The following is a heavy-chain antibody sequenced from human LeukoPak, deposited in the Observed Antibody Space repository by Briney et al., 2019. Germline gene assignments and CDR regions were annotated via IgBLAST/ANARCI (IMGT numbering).Heavy chain of an antibody. Sequence: ASVKVSCKVSGYTLTELSMHWVRQAPGKGLEWMGGFDPEDGETIYAQKFQGRVTMTEDTSTDTAYMELSSLRSEDTAVYYCATGDFVVGATNFDYWGQGTLVTVSS. CDR3: ATGDFVVGATNFDY. D-gene: IGHD1-26*01. V-gene: IGHV1-24*01. J-gene: IGHJ4*02. CDR1: GYTLTELS. CDR2: FDPEDGET.